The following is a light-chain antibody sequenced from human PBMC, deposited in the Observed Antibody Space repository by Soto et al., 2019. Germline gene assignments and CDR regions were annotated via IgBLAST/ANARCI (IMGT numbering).Light chain of an antibody. Sequence: EIVLTQSPGTLSLSPGERATPSCRASQSVSSSYLAWYQQKPGQAPRLLIYGASSRATGIPDRFSGSGSGKDFTLTISRLEPEDFAVYYCQQYGSSPLITFGQGTRLEIK. V-gene: IGKV3-20*01. CDR2: GAS. CDR3: QQYGSSPLIT. J-gene: IGKJ5*01. CDR1: QSVSSSY.